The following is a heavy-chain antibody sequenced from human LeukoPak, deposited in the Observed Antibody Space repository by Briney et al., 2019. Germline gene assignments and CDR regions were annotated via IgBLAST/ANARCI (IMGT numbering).Heavy chain of an antibody. D-gene: IGHD3-10*02. CDR2: IKSDGSNT. Sequence: HPGGSLRLSCAASGFTFSSYWMHWVRQAPGKGLVWVSRIKSDGSNTNYADSVKGRFTISRDNAKNTLHLQMNSLRAEDTAVYYCAELGITMIGGVWGKGTTVTISS. J-gene: IGHJ6*04. CDR3: AELGITMIGGV. V-gene: IGHV3-74*01. CDR1: GFTFSSYW.